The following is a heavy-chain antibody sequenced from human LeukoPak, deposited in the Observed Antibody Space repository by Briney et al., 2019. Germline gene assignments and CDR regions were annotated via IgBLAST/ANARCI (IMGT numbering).Heavy chain of an antibody. D-gene: IGHD6-19*01. CDR2: IYYSGST. Sequence: SETLSLTCTVSGGSISSYYWSWTRQPPGKGLEWIGCIYYSGSTNYNPSLKSRVTISVDTSKNQFSLKLSSVTAADTAVYYCAREIVAVAWGYGMDVWGQGTTVTVSS. CDR3: AREIVAVAWGYGMDV. V-gene: IGHV4-59*01. J-gene: IGHJ6*02. CDR1: GGSISSYY.